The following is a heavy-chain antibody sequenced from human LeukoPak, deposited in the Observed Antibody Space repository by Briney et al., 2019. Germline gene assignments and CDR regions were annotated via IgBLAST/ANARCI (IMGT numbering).Heavy chain of an antibody. CDR3: ARATTVRTPPYYFDY. D-gene: IGHD4-11*01. V-gene: IGHV3-30-3*01. CDR1: GFTFSSYA. Sequence: GRSLRLSCAAPGFTFSSYAMHWVRQAPGKGLEWVAVTSYDGSNKYYADSVRGRFTISRDNSKNTLYLQMNSLRAEDTAVYYCARATTVRTPPYYFDYWGQGTLVTVSS. CDR2: TSYDGSNK. J-gene: IGHJ4*02.